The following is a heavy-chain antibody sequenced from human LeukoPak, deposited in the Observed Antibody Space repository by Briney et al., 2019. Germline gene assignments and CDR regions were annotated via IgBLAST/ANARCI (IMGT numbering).Heavy chain of an antibody. CDR2: IYTSGST. Sequence: SETLSLTCTVSGGSISSGSYYWSWIRQPAGKGLEWIGRIYTSGSTNYNPSLKSRVTMSVDTSKNQFSLKLSSVTAADTAVYYCARDTITMVRGVIRKNWFDPGGQGTLVPVSP. CDR3: ARDTITMVRGVIRKNWFDP. J-gene: IGHJ5*02. CDR1: GGSISSGSYY. D-gene: IGHD3-10*01. V-gene: IGHV4-61*02.